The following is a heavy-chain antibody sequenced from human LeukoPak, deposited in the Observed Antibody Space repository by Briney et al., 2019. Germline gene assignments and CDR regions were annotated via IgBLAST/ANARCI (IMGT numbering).Heavy chain of an antibody. V-gene: IGHV3-21*01. CDR3: ARYGVGSGWYPPWFEP. J-gene: IGHJ5*02. CDR2: ISSSSSYI. D-gene: IGHD6-19*01. Sequence: GGSLRLSCAASGFTFSSYSMNWVRQAPGKGLEWVSSISSSSSYIYYADSVKGRFTISRDNAKNSLYLQMNSLRAEDTAVYYCARYGVGSGWYPPWFEPWGQGTLVTVSS. CDR1: GFTFSSYS.